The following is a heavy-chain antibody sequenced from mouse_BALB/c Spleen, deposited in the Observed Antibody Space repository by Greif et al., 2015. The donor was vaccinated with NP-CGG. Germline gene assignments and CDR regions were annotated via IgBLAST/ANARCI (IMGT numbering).Heavy chain of an antibody. CDR3: ARDLEDYAMDY. J-gene: IGHJ4*01. CDR2: IWAGGST. Sequence: QVQLKESGPGLVAPSQSLSITCTVSGFSLTSYGVHWVRQPPGKGLEWLGVIWAGGSTNYNSALMSRLSISKDNSKSQVFLKMNSLQTDDIAMYYCARDLEDYAMDYWGQGTSVTVSS. V-gene: IGHV2-9*02. CDR1: GFSLTSYG.